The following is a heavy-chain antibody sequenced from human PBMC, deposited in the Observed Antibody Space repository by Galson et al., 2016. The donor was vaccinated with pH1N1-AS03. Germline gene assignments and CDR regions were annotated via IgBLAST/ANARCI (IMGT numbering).Heavy chain of an antibody. CDR1: GYIFTSFW. CDR3: AKRYGYYFDY. D-gene: IGHD2-15*01. CDR2: IYPDDSDT. V-gene: IGHV5-51*01. Sequence: QSGAEVKKPGDSLTISCQASGYIFTSFWIGWVRQMPGKGLEWMGIIYPDDSDTRYSPSFPGQVTIPAEKAITTAYLQWTSLKASDTAIYYCAKRYGYYFDYWGQGTPVTVSS. J-gene: IGHJ4*02.